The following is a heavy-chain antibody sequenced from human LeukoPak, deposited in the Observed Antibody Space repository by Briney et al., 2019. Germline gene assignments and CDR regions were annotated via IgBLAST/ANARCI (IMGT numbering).Heavy chain of an antibody. CDR3: ALSYGSGSYSFDY. CDR1: GYTFTGYY. V-gene: IGHV1-2*02. J-gene: IGHJ4*02. D-gene: IGHD3-10*01. CDR2: INPNSGGT. Sequence: GASVKVSCKASGYTFTGYYMHWVRQAPGQGLEWMGWINPNSGGTNYAQKFQGRVTMTSDTYISTAYMELSRLRSDDTAVYYCALSYGSGSYSFDYWGQGTLVTVSS.